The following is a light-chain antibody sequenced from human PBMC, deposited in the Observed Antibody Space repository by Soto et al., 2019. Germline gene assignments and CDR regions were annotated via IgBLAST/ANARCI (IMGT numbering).Light chain of an antibody. V-gene: IGKV1-5*03. J-gene: IGKJ1*01. CDR3: QHYNSYSEA. Sequence: DNPTTQSPSTLSGSVGDRVTIPCRASQTISSWLAWYQQKPGKAPKLLIYKASTLKSGVPSRFSGSGSGTEFTLTISSLQPDDFATYYCQHYNSYSEAFGQGTKVDI. CDR1: QTISSW. CDR2: KAS.